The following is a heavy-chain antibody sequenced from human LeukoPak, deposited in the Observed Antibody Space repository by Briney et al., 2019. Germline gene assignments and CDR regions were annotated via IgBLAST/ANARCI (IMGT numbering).Heavy chain of an antibody. CDR1: GYTFTSYG. D-gene: IGHD2-2*01. CDR3: ARKEYCSSTSCPVGEDWFDP. CDR2: ISAYNGNT. V-gene: IGHV1-18*01. J-gene: IGHJ5*02. Sequence: GASVKVSCTASGYTFTSYGISWVRQAPGQGLEWMGWISAYNGNTNYAQKLQGRVTMTTDTSTSTAYMELRSLRSDDTAVYYYARKEYCSSTSCPVGEDWFDPWGQGTLVTVSS.